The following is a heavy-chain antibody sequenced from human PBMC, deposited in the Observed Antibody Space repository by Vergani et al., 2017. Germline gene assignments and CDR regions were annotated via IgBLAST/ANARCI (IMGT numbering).Heavy chain of an antibody. Sequence: QVQLQESGPGLVKPSETLSLTCTVSGGPISSYYWSWIWQPPGKGLWWIGYIYTSGSTNYNPSLKSRVTISVDTSKNQFSLKLSSVTAADTAVYYCAREPIDSSGWYYLDYWGQGTLVTVSS. V-gene: IGHV4-4*08. CDR1: GGPISSYY. CDR3: AREPIDSSGWYYLDY. J-gene: IGHJ4*02. CDR2: IYTSGST. D-gene: IGHD6-19*01.